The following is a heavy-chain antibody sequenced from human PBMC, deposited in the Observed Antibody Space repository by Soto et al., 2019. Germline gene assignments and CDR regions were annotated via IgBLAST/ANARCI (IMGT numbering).Heavy chain of an antibody. D-gene: IGHD4-17*01. CDR1: GGSISSYY. CDR2: IYYSGST. V-gene: IGHV4-59*08. CDR3: ARRLRRGTTRWFDP. J-gene: IGHJ5*02. Sequence: QVQLQESGPGLVKPSETLSLTCTVSGGSISSYYWSWIRQPPGKGLEWIGYIYYSGSTNYNPSLKSRVTIAVHTSKNQFSLKLSSVTAADPAVYYCARRLRRGTTRWFDPWGQGTLVTVSS.